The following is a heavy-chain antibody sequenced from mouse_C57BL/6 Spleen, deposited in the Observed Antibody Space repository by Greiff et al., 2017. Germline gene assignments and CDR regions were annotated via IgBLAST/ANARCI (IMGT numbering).Heavy chain of an antibody. D-gene: IGHD2-5*01. CDR3: ARGGTYSNYHAMDY. CDR2: IYPGSGNT. J-gene: IGHJ4*01. V-gene: IGHV1-76*01. Sequence: VQRVESGAELVRPGASVKLSCKASGYTFTDYYINWVKQRPGQGLEWIARIYPGSGNTYYNEKFKGKATLTAEKSSSTAYMQLSSLTSEDSAVYFCARGGTYSNYHAMDYWGQGTSVTVSS. CDR1: GYTFTDYY.